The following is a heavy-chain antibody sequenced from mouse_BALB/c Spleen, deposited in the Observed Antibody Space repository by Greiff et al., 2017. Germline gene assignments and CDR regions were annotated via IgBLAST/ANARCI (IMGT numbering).Heavy chain of an antibody. J-gene: IGHJ2*01. D-gene: IGHD1-1*01. CDR3: ARALTTVAFDY. CDR2: IWGDGST. Sequence: VKLMESGPGLVAPSQSLSITCTVSGFSLTGYGVNWVRQPPGKGLEWLGMIWGDGSTDNNSAHKSRLSISKDNSKSQVFLKMNSLQTDDTARYYCARALTTVAFDYWGQGTTLTVSS. V-gene: IGHV2-6-7*01. CDR1: GFSLTGYG.